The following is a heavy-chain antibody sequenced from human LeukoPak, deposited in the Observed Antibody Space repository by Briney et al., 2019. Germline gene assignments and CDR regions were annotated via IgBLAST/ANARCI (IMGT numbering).Heavy chain of an antibody. J-gene: IGHJ4*02. CDR2: LYSGGST. Sequence: GGSLRPSCAASGFIVSSNFMSWVRQAPGKGLEWVSALYSGGSTYYADSVKGRFTISGDNSKNTLYLQMNSLRPEDTAVYYCARGSRNVYFDYWGQGTLVAVSS. CDR3: ARGSRNVYFDY. CDR1: GFIVSSNF. V-gene: IGHV3-66*02. D-gene: IGHD2-8*01.